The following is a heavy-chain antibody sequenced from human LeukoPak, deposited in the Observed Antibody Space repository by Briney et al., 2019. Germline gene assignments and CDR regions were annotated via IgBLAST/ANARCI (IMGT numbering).Heavy chain of an antibody. D-gene: IGHD5-24*01. CDR1: GDSISSGGYY. Sequence: SETLSLTCSVSGDSISSGGYYWSWIRQHPGKGLEWIGYIYYSGSTYCNPSLKSRVTMSVDTSNNQFSLKLTSVTAADTAVYFCARDRDGYNSLDYWGQGTLVTVSS. CDR3: ARDRDGYNSLDY. V-gene: IGHV4-31*02. J-gene: IGHJ4*02. CDR2: IYYSGST.